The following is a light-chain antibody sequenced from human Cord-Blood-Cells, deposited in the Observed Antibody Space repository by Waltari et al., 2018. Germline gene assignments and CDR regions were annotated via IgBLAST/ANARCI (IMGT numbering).Light chain of an antibody. J-gene: IGLJ1*01. CDR3: SSYTSSSTV. CDR1: SRDVGGYNY. Sequence: QSALTQPASVSGSPGQSITLSCTGTSRDVGGYNYVSWYQQHPGKAPKLMIYDVSNRPSGVSNRFSGSKSGNTASLTISGLQAEDEADYYCSSYTSSSTVFGTGTKVTVL. V-gene: IGLV2-14*01. CDR2: DVS.